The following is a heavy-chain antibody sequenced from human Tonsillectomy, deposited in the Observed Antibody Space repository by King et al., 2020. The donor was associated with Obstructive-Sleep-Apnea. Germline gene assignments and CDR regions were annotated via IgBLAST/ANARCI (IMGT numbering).Heavy chain of an antibody. J-gene: IGHJ4*02. Sequence: VQLVESGGGLVKPGGSLRLSCAASGFTFSSYSMNWVRQAPGKGLEWVSSISSSSSYIYYADSVKGRFTISRDNAKNSLYLQMNSLSAEDTAVYYCARVSDYYDSSGYYVSFDYWGQGTLVTVSS. CDR2: ISSSSSYI. CDR1: GFTFSSYS. D-gene: IGHD3-22*01. V-gene: IGHV3-21*01. CDR3: ARVSDYYDSSGYYVSFDY.